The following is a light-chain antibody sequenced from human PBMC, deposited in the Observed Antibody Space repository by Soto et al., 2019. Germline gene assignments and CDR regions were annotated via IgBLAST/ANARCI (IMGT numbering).Light chain of an antibody. CDR2: AAS. J-gene: IGKJ1*01. CDR1: QGISSY. V-gene: IGKV1-9*01. Sequence: DIQLTQSPSFLSASVGDRVTITCRASQGISSYLAWYQQKPGKAPKLLIYAASTLQSGVPSRFSGSGSGTEFTLTISSLQPGDFATYYSQQLNSYPCSFGQGTKVEIK. CDR3: QQLNSYPCS.